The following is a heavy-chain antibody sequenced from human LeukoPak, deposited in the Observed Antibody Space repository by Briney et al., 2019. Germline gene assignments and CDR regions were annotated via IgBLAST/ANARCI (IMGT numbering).Heavy chain of an antibody. CDR3: AREIFGSGSYPDL. D-gene: IGHD3-10*01. Sequence: GSLRLSCAASGFAFNTYAMHWVRQAPGQGLEWVALIWHDGSHKFYSNSVRGQFTISRDNSKNTVSLQMNKLRPEDTAVYYCAREIFGSGSYPDLWGQGTLVTVSS. CDR1: GFAFNTYA. J-gene: IGHJ4*02. CDR2: IWHDGSHK. V-gene: IGHV3-33*01.